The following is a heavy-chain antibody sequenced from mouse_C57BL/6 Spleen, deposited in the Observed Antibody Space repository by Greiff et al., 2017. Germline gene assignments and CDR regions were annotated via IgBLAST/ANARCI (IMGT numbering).Heavy chain of an antibody. CDR3: ARQGRYDYDRDAMDY. CDR2: IWSDGST. J-gene: IGHJ4*01. Sequence: QVQLKESGPGLVAPSQSLSITCTVSGFSLTSYGVHWVRQPPGKGLEWLVVIWSDGSTTYNSALKSRLSISKDNSKSQVFLKMNSLQTDDTAMYYCARQGRYDYDRDAMDYWGQGTSVTVSS. V-gene: IGHV2-6-1*01. D-gene: IGHD2-4*01. CDR1: GFSLTSYG.